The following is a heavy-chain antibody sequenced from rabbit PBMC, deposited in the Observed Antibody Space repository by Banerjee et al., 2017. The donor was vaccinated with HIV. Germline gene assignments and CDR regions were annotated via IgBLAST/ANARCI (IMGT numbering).Heavy chain of an antibody. CDR3: ARDLAGVIGWNFNL. V-gene: IGHV1S45*01. J-gene: IGHJ4*01. D-gene: IGHD4-1*01. CDR1: GIDLSSNA. CDR2: IYAGSGGST. Sequence: QEQLKETGGGLVQPEGSLTLTCTVSGIDLSSNAMSWVRQAPGKGLEWIACIYAGSGGSTYYASWARGRFTISKTSSTTVTLQMTSLTAADTATYFCARDLAGVIGWNFNLWGPGTLVTVS.